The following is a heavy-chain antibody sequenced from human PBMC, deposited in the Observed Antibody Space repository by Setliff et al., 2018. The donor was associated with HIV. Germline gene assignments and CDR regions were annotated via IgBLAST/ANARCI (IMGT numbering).Heavy chain of an antibody. CDR3: ARGSRQLTIFCVVFKTNYYFIDV. D-gene: IGHD3-3*01. CDR1: GGSFSGYY. V-gene: IGHV4-34*01. Sequence: SETLSLTCAVYGGSFSGYYWSWIRQPPGKGLEWIGEINHDRTTTYKPSLKSRVTISVDTSKNQFSLTLNSVIAAHTAVYSCARGSRQLTIFCVVFKTNYYFIDVWGKGTAVTVSS. CDR2: INHDRTT. J-gene: IGHJ6*03.